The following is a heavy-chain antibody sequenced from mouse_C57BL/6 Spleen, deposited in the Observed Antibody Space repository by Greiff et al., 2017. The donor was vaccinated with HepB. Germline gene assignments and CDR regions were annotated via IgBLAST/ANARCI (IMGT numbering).Heavy chain of an antibody. CDR1: GFTFTDYY. J-gene: IGHJ4*01. Sequence: EVQLQESGGGLVQPGGSLSLSCAASGFTFTDYYMSWVRQPPGKALEWLGFIRNKANGYTTEYSASVKGRFTISRDNSQSILYLQMNALRAEDSATYYCAISLFYYGYDSGYYYAMDYWGQGTSVTVSS. CDR3: AISLFYYGYDSGYYYAMDY. D-gene: IGHD2-2*01. V-gene: IGHV7-3*01. CDR2: IRNKANGYTT.